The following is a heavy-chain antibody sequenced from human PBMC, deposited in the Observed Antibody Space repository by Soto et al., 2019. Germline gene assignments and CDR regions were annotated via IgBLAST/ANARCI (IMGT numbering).Heavy chain of an antibody. CDR1: GFTFSSYA. CDR2: ISYDGSNK. Sequence: QTGGSLRLSCAASGFTFSSYAMHWVRQAPGKGLEWVAVISYDGSNKYYADSVKGRFTISRDNSKNTLYLQMNSLRAEDTAVYYCARVGLCGGDCYSIEYYYYGMDVWGQGTTVTVSS. J-gene: IGHJ6*02. CDR3: ARVGLCGGDCYSIEYYYYGMDV. V-gene: IGHV3-30-3*01. D-gene: IGHD2-21*02.